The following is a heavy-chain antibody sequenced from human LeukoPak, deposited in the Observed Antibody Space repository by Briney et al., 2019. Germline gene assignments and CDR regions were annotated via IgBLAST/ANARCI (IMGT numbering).Heavy chain of an antibody. D-gene: IGHD5-12*01. J-gene: IGHJ4*02. Sequence: GGSLRHSCAAPVFTFSSYGMHWVRQAPGKGLEWVAFIRYDGSNKYYADSVKGGFTISRDNSKNTLYLQMNSLRAEDTAVYYCAKVGKWLRDFDYWGQGTLVTVSS. V-gene: IGHV3-30*02. CDR1: VFTFSSYG. CDR3: AKVGKWLRDFDY. CDR2: IRYDGSNK.